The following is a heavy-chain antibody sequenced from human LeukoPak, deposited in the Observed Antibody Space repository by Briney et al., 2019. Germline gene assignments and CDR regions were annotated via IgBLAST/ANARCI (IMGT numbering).Heavy chain of an antibody. D-gene: IGHD5-18*01. CDR1: GFTFGSHA. CDR2: IFGSGGSP. Sequence: EGSLRLSCEASGFTFGSHAMYWVRQAPGKGLEWVAGIFGSGGSPHYADPVKGRFTISRDSSRNTVYLQINSLRAEDTAVYYCGKTTVGYSSGQKPAWPVDYWGQGTLVTVSS. CDR3: GKTTVGYSSGQKPAWPVDY. V-gene: IGHV3-23*01. J-gene: IGHJ4*02.